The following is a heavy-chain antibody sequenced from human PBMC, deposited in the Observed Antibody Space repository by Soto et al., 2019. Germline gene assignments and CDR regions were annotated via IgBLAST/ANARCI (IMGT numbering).Heavy chain of an antibody. CDR1: GGSFSGYY. CDR2: IKHSGST. CDR3: ASSQVNRVDYVWGSYRSWGY. V-gene: IGHV4-34*01. J-gene: IGHJ4*02. D-gene: IGHD3-16*02. Sequence: QVQLQQWGAGLLKPSETLSLTCAVYGGSFSGYYWSWIRQPPGKGLEWIGEIKHSGSTNYNPSLKCRVTISVDTSKNQFSLKLSSVTAADTAVYYCASSQVNRVDYVWGSYRSWGYWGQGTLVTVSS.